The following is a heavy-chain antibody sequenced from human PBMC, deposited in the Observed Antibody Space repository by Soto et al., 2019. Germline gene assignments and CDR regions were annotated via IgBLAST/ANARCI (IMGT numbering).Heavy chain of an antibody. J-gene: IGHJ4*02. V-gene: IGHV3-30*18. Sequence: PGGSLRLSCAASGFTFSSYGMHWVRQAPGKGLEWVAVISYDGSNKSYADSVKGRFTVSRDNSKNTVYLQMNSLRDEDAAVYYCVKDDSSGYYYVDYWGQGTLVTVSS. CDR2: ISYDGSNK. CDR1: GFTFSSYG. D-gene: IGHD3-22*01. CDR3: VKDDSSGYYYVDY.